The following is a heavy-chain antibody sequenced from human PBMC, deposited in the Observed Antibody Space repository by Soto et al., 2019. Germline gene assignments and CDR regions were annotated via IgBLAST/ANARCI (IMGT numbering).Heavy chain of an antibody. Sequence: PGGSLRLSCAASGFTFSSYGMHWVRQAPGKGLEWVAVISYDGSNKYYADSVKGRFTISRDNSKNTLYLQMNSLRAEDTAVYYCAKALWIQLHAPGYWGQGTLVTVSS. J-gene: IGHJ4*02. CDR1: GFTFSSYG. CDR3: AKALWIQLHAPGY. V-gene: IGHV3-30*18. CDR2: ISYDGSNK. D-gene: IGHD5-18*01.